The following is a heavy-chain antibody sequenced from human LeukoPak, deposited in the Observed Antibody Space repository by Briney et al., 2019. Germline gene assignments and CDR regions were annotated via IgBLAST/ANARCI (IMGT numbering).Heavy chain of an antibody. D-gene: IGHD5-24*01. CDR1: GYTFTGYY. CDR2: INPNSGGT. V-gene: IGHV1-2*02. J-gene: IGHJ4*02. CDR3: ARAVKPSSHKMLDY. Sequence: ASVKVSCKASGYTFTGYYMHWVRQAPGQGLGWMGWINPNSGGTNYAQKFQGRVTMTRDTSISTAYTELSRLRSDDTAVYYCARAVKPSSHKMLDYWGQGTLVTVSS.